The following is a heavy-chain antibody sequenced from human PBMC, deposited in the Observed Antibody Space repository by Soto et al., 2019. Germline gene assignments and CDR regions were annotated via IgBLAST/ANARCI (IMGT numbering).Heavy chain of an antibody. V-gene: IGHV1-46*01. CDR2: INPSGGST. CDR1: GYTFTSYY. CDR3: ARVRVGATGYYYGMDV. Sequence: ASVKVSCEASGYTFTSYYMHWVRQAPGQGLEWMGIINPSGGSTSYAQKFQGRVTMTRDTSTSTVYMELSSLRSEDTAVYYCARVRVGATGYYYGMDVWGQGTTVTVSS. D-gene: IGHD1-26*01. J-gene: IGHJ6*02.